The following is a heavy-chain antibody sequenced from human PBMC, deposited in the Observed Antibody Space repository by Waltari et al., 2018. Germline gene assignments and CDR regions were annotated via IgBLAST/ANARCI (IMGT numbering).Heavy chain of an antibody. CDR2: IETAGST. Sequence: EVQLVESGGGLIQPGGSLRLSCAASGFIVSNNYMNCGRQAPGKGLEWFSVIETAGSTYSADSVTGQFTLSRGKSMTTLYLKMNILRAEDTAVNYCAREFGCLTDAFDIWGQGTMVSVSS. CDR3: AREFGCLTDAFDI. D-gene: IGHD3-10*01. V-gene: IGHV3-53*01. J-gene: IGHJ3*02. CDR1: GFIVSNNY.